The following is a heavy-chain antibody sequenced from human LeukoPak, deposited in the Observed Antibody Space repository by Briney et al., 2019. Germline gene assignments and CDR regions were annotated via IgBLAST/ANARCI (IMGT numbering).Heavy chain of an antibody. V-gene: IGHV3-30*03. Sequence: GGSLRLSCAASGFSFSSYNFHWVRQAPGKGLKWLGFISYDGNIKYEDSVKGRFTISRDNSKNTLYLQMNSLRPEDTAMYYCGRDFVNEAKARFDSWGQGTLVTVSS. CDR1: GFSFSSYN. D-gene: IGHD1-26*01. CDR2: ISYDGNIK. J-gene: IGHJ4*02. CDR3: GRDFVNEAKARFDS.